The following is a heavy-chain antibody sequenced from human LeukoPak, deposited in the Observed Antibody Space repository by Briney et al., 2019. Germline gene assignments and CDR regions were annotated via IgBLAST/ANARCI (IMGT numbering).Heavy chain of an antibody. Sequence: GESLKISCKGSGYSFTNYWISWVRQMPGKGLEWMGKIDPSDSYTNYSPSFQGHVTISADKSISTTYLQWSSLKASDTVMYYCARGYCSGGSCNWFDPWGQGTLVTVSS. V-gene: IGHV5-10-1*01. J-gene: IGHJ5*02. CDR3: ARGYCSGGSCNWFDP. CDR2: IDPSDSYT. CDR1: GYSFTNYW. D-gene: IGHD2-15*01.